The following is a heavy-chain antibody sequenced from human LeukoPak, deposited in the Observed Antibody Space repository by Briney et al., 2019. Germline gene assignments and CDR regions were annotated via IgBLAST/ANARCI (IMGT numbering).Heavy chain of an antibody. CDR2: ISAYNGNT. CDR3: ARTDYDILTGYSYFDY. V-gene: IGHV1-18*01. CDR1: GGTFSSYA. J-gene: IGHJ4*02. D-gene: IGHD3-9*01. Sequence: ASVKVSCKASGGTFSSYAISWVRQAPGQGLEWMGWISAYNGNTNYAQKLQGRVTMTTDTSTSTAYMELRSLRSDDTAVYYCARTDYDILTGYSYFDYWGQGTLVTVSS.